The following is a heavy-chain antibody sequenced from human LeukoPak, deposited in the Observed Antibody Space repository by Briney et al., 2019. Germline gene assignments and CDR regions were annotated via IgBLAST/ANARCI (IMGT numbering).Heavy chain of an antibody. Sequence: PGGSLRLSCAASGFTVVSNYMSWVRQAPGKGLKWVSTIYSDGSTYYADSVKGRFVISRDSSKNTVFLQMNSLRAEDTAVYYCARWGTSDAFDIWGQGTMVTVSS. CDR2: IYSDGST. V-gene: IGHV3-66*01. J-gene: IGHJ3*02. CDR1: GFTVVSNY. CDR3: ARWGTSDAFDI. D-gene: IGHD3-16*01.